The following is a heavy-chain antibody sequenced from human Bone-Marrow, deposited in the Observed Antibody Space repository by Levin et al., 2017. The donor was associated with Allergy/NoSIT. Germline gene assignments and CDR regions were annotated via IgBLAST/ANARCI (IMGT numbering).Heavy chain of an antibody. V-gene: IGHV4-59*11. CDR2: IYYSGST. D-gene: IGHD3-9*01. CDR1: GASISIHY. J-gene: IGHJ4*02. Sequence: PSETLSLTCTVSGASISIHYWSWIRQPPGKGLEWIGYIYYSGSTKSNPSLKSRLTMSVDTSKNQFSLKLTSVRAADTAVYYCARGDLDWDEWGQGTLVTVSS. CDR3: ARGDLDWDE.